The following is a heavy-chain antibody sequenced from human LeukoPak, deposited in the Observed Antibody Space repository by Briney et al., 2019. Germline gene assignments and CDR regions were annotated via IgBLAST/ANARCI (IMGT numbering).Heavy chain of an antibody. CDR3: AKDPGSWELLEWFDY. J-gene: IGHJ4*02. V-gene: IGHV3-23*01. CDR2: ISGSGGST. Sequence: PGGSLRLSCAASGFTFSSYAMGWVRQAPGKGLEWVSAISGSGGSTYYADSVKGRFTISRDNSKNTLYLQMNSLRAEDTAVYYCAKDPGSWELLEWFDYWGQGTLVTVSS. D-gene: IGHD1-26*01. CDR1: GFTFSSYA.